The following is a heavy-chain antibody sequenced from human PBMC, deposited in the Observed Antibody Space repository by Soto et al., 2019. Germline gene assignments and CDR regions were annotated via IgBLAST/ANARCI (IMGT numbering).Heavy chain of an antibody. D-gene: IGHD2-2*01. V-gene: IGHV4-30-4*01. Sequence: PSETLSLTCTVSGGSISSGDYYWSWIRQPPGKGLEWIGYIYYSGSTYYNPSLKSRVTISVDTSKNQFSLKLSSVTAADTAVYYCARDAVLVPAAFRIFYYYGMDVWGQGTTVT. CDR1: GGSISSGDYY. J-gene: IGHJ6*02. CDR2: IYYSGST. CDR3: ARDAVLVPAAFRIFYYYGMDV.